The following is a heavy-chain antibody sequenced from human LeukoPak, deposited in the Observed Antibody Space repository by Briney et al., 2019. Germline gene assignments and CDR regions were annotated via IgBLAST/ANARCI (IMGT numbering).Heavy chain of an antibody. D-gene: IGHD3-10*01. CDR3: XRDRTGXXFDL. J-gene: IGHJ2*01. Sequence: PGGSLRLSCEASGFIFSDYSMNWVRQAPGKGLEWVSYINDAGSTKFHADSVRGRFTISRDYARESLYMQMDRLRDDDTAVYYCXRDRTGXXFDLWGRXXRV. V-gene: IGHV3-48*02. CDR2: INDAGSTK. CDR1: GFIFSDYS.